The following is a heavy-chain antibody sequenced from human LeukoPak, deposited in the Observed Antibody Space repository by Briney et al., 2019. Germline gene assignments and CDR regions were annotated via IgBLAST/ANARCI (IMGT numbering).Heavy chain of an antibody. CDR2: INSDGSST. V-gene: IGHV3-74*01. CDR3: ARASSTSCYY. J-gene: IGHJ4*02. CDR1: GFTFSNYG. D-gene: IGHD2-2*01. Sequence: GGSLRLSCAVSGFTFSNYGMSWVRQAPGKGLVWVSRINSDGSSTSYADSVKGRFTISRDNAKNTLYLQMNSLRAEDTAVYYCARASSTSCYYWGQGTLVTVSS.